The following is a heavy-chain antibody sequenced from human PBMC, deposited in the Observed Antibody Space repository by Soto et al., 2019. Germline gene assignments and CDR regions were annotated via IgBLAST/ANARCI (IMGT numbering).Heavy chain of an antibody. CDR1: GYTFTGYY. V-gene: IGHV1-2*04. J-gene: IGHJ4*02. D-gene: IGHD6-6*01. CDR2: INPNSGGT. CDR3: ARGPIAARYFDY. Sequence: ASVKVSCKASGYTFTGYYMHWVRQAPGQGLEWMGWINPNSGGTNYAQKFQGWVTMTRDTSISTAYMELSRLRSDDTAVYYCARGPIAARYFDYWGLGTLVTVSS.